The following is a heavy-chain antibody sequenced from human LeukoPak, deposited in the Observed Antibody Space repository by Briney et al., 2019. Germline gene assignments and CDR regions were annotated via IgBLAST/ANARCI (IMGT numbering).Heavy chain of an antibody. J-gene: IGHJ6*02. CDR3: ARGEYCSSTSCYATSWHRIYGMDV. D-gene: IGHD2-2*01. CDR2: MNPNRGIT. Sequence: ASVKVSCKASGYTFTSYDINWVRQATGQGLEWMGWMNPNRGITGYAQKFQGRVTMTRNTSISTAYMELSSLRSEDTAVYYCARGEYCSSTSCYATSWHRIYGMDVWGQGTTVTVSS. CDR1: GYTFTSYD. V-gene: IGHV1-8*01.